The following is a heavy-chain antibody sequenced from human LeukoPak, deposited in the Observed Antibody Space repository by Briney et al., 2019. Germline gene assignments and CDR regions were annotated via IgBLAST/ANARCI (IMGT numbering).Heavy chain of an antibody. CDR2: ISTYNGNT. CDR3: ARTTEGGYTYSYFYYYYMDV. Sequence: GASVKVSCKASGYSFVLYGISWVRQAPGQGPEWMGWISTYNGNTKYAQKLQGRVTITTDTSTSTAYMELRSLRSDDTAVYYCARTTEGGYTYSYFYYYYMDVWGKGTTVTISS. CDR1: GYSFVLYG. J-gene: IGHJ6*03. V-gene: IGHV1-18*01. D-gene: IGHD5-18*01.